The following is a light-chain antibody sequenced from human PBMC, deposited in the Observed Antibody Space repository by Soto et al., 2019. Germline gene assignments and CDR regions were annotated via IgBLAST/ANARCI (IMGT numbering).Light chain of an antibody. Sequence: DIQMTQSPSSLSVSVGDRVTITCQPSHDIANYLNWYQQKPGKAPKFXIYDVSTLESGVPSRFSGSGAGTEFTLTISSLQPEDFATDYCQQYDSSTLTFGGGTKVDIK. CDR2: DVS. CDR1: HDIANY. J-gene: IGKJ4*01. CDR3: QQYDSSTLT. V-gene: IGKV1-33*01.